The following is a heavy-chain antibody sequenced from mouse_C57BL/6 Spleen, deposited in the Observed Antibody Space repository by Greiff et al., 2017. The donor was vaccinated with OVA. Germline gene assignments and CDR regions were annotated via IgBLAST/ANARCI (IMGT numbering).Heavy chain of an antibody. V-gene: IGHV1-12*01. CDR1: GYTFTSYN. J-gene: IGHJ1*03. CDR3: ARWDYGSSYWYFDV. D-gene: IGHD1-1*01. Sequence: QSGAELVRPGASVKMSCKASGYTFTSYNMHWVKQTPRQGLEWIGAIYPGNGDTSYNQKFKGKATLTVDKSSSTAYMQLSSLTSEDSAVYFCARWDYGSSYWYFDVWGTGTTVTVSS. CDR2: IYPGNGDT.